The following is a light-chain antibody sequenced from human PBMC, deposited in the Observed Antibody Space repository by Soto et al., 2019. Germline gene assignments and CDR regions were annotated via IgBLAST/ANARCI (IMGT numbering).Light chain of an antibody. V-gene: IGKV3-20*01. Sequence: EIVLTQSPGTLSLSPGERATLSCRASQKISSTYLAWYQQKPGQAPRLLISGASYRATGIPDRFSGSGSGTDFTLTISRLEPEDFAVYYCQHYGTSTRTFGQGTKLEIK. CDR1: QKISSTY. CDR3: QHYGTSTRT. J-gene: IGKJ2*01. CDR2: GAS.